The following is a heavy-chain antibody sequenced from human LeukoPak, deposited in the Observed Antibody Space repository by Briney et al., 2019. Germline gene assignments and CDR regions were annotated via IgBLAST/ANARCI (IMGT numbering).Heavy chain of an antibody. CDR1: GFTFRTYW. Sequence: PGGSLRLSCAASGFTFRTYWMSWVRQAPGKGLERVANIKQDGSEKYYVDSVKGRFTISRDNAKNSLYLQMNSLRVEDTAVYYCARGRLGANDYWGQGTLVTVSS. CDR2: IKQDGSEK. CDR3: ARGRLGANDY. V-gene: IGHV3-7*01. D-gene: IGHD1-26*01. J-gene: IGHJ4*02.